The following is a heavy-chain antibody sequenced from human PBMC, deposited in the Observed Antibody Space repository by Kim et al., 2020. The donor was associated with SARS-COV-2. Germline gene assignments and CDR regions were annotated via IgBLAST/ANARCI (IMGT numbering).Heavy chain of an antibody. D-gene: IGHD3-22*01. V-gene: IGHV4-31*02. Sequence: SLRSRVTLSVDTSKNPFSLRLSSGTAADTAVYYCARAPITMIVVVKAFDIWGQGTMVTVSS. J-gene: IGHJ3*02. CDR3: ARAPITMIVVVKAFDI.